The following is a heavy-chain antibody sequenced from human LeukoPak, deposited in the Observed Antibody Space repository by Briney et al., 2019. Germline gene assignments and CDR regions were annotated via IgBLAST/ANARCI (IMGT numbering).Heavy chain of an antibody. CDR2: IYYSGDT. J-gene: IGHJ4*02. Sequence: SETLSLTCTVSGGSISSGDYYWRWIRQHPGKGLEWIGYIYYSGDTYYNPSLKSRVTISVDTSKNQFSLKLSSVTAADTAVYYCASAPRDTNSWYYFDYWGQGTLVSVSS. CDR1: GGSISSGDYY. CDR3: ASAPRDTNSWYYFDY. D-gene: IGHD5-18*01. V-gene: IGHV4-31*02.